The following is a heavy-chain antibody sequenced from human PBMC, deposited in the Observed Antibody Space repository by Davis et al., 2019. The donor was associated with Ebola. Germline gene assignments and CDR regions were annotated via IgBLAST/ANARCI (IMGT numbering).Heavy chain of an antibody. Sequence: HSQTLSLTCAISGDSVSSAGWNWIRQSPSRGLEWLGRTYYNSKWYNDYAASVKSRITINPDTSKNEFSLQLNSVTPEDTAVYYCARGWLRTGLDIWGQGTMVIVSS. CDR2: TYYNSKWYN. CDR1: GDSVSSAG. J-gene: IGHJ3*02. CDR3: ARGWLRTGLDI. V-gene: IGHV6-1*01. D-gene: IGHD3/OR15-3a*01.